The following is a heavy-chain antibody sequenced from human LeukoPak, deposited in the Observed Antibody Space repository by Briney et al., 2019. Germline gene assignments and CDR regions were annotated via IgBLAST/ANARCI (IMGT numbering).Heavy chain of an antibody. CDR3: ARDDIPYYYDSSGLRHVDY. Sequence: GGSLRLSCAASGFTFSSYSMNWVRQAPGKGLEWVSSISSSSSYIYYADSVKGRFTISRDNAKNTLYLQMNSLRAEDTAVYYCARDDIPYYYDSSGLRHVDYWGQGTLVTVSS. CDR2: ISSSSSYI. D-gene: IGHD3-22*01. J-gene: IGHJ4*02. CDR1: GFTFSSYS. V-gene: IGHV3-21*01.